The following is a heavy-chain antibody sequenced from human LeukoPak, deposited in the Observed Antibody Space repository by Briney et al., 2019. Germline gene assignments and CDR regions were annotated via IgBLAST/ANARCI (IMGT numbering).Heavy chain of an antibody. D-gene: IGHD1-26*01. CDR2: INPDGSHT. CDR1: GFTFSIYW. CDR3: VRDLGGPRDY. V-gene: IGHV3-74*01. Sequence: GGFLRLSCAASGFTFSIYWMHWVRQPPGKGLVWVSRINPDGSHTNYADSVKGRFTISRDNAKNTLYLQMNSLRAEDTAVYYCVRDLGGPRDYWGQGTLVTVSS. J-gene: IGHJ4*02.